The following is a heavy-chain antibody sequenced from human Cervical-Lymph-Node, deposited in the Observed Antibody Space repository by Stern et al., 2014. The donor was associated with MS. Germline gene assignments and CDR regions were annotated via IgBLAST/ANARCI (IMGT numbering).Heavy chain of an antibody. V-gene: IGHV1-3*01. CDR3: TTNYHY. CDR2: LIAGNGQP. CDR1: GYTFTNYA. D-gene: IGHD1-14*01. Sequence: VQLVESGAEVKKPGASVRVSCKASGYTFTNYAIHWVRQAPGQRLEWMGWLIAGNGQPMYSQAFQDRVTMTRDTSASTAYMELSSLRSEDTAVYYCTTNYHYWGQGTLVTVSS. J-gene: IGHJ4*02.